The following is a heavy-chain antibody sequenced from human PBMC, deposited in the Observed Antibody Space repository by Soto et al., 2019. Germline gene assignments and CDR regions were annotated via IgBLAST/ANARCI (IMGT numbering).Heavy chain of an antibody. CDR3: ARRSQEYDSSRIWFDP. J-gene: IGHJ5*02. CDR1: GGSISSYY. Sequence: SETLSLTCTVSGGSISSYYWSWIRQPPGKGLEWIGYIYYSGSTNYNPSLKSRVTISVDTSKNQFSLKLSSVTAADTAVYYCARRSQEYDSSRIWFDPWGQGTLVTVS. V-gene: IGHV4-59*01. CDR2: IYYSGST. D-gene: IGHD3-22*01.